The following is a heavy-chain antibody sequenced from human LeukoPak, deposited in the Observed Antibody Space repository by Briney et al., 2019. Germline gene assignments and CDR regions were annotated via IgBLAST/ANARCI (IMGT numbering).Heavy chain of an antibody. J-gene: IGHJ6*03. CDR3: ARLHHDYGSGTYGGAYNYYMDV. D-gene: IGHD3-10*01. CDR1: SGFISSYY. CDR2: IYYTGGT. Sequence: PSETLSLTCSVSSGFISSYYWTWIRQPPGKGLEWIGCIYYTGGTSYNPSLQSRVTISVDTSKNQFSLRLNSVTAADTAVYYCARLHHDYGSGTYGGAYNYYMDVWGKGTTVTVSS. V-gene: IGHV4-59*01.